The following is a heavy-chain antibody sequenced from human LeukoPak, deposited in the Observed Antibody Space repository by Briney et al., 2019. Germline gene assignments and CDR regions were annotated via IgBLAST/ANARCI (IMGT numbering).Heavy chain of an antibody. D-gene: IGHD4-17*01. CDR3: ARYSRGDYGPLNY. CDR1: GGTFSSYA. J-gene: IGHJ4*02. V-gene: IGHV1-69*05. CDR2: IIPIFGTA. Sequence: GASVKVSCKASGGTFSSYAISWVRQAPGQGLEWMGGIIPIFGTANYAQKFQGRVTITTDESTSTAYMELSSLRSEDTAMYYCARYSRGDYGPLNYWGQGTLVTVSS.